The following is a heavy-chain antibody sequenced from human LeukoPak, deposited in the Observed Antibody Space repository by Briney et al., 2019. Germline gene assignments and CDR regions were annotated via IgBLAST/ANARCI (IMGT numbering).Heavy chain of an antibody. CDR1: GFTVSSNY. CDR3: AKPTVTTPFDY. Sequence: GGSLRLSCAASGFTVSSNYMSWVRQAPGKGLEWVSAISGSGGSTYYADSVKGRFTISRDNSKNTLYLQMNSLRAEDTAVYYCAKPTVTTPFDYWGQGTLVTVSS. CDR2: ISGSGGST. D-gene: IGHD4-17*01. V-gene: IGHV3-23*01. J-gene: IGHJ4*02.